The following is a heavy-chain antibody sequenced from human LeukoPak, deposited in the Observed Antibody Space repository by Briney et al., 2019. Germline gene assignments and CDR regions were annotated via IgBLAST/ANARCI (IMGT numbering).Heavy chain of an antibody. V-gene: IGHV3-66*01. J-gene: IGHJ4*02. D-gene: IGHD3-10*01. CDR1: GFTFSSYG. CDR3: ARDKDYGSGRPY. CDR2: IYSGGST. Sequence: GGSLRLSCAASGFTFSSYGMHWVRQAPGKGLEWVSVIYSGGSTYYADSVKGRFTISRDNSKNTLYLQMNSLRAEDTAVYYCARDKDYGSGRPYWGQGTLVTVSS.